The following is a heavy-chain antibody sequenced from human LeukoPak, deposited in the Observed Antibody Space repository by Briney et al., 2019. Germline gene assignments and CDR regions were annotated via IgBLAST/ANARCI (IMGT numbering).Heavy chain of an antibody. V-gene: IGHV3-23*01. CDR1: VFTFSSYA. J-gene: IGHJ4*02. CDR3: AKFYDSSGYYPYFDY. CDR2: ISGSGGST. D-gene: IGHD3-22*01. Sequence: GGSLRLSCAAAVFTFSSYAMRWVRQAPGKGLEWVSAISGSGGSTYYADSVKGRFTISRDNSKNTLYLQMNSLRAEDTAVYYCAKFYDSSGYYPYFDYWGQGTLVTVSS.